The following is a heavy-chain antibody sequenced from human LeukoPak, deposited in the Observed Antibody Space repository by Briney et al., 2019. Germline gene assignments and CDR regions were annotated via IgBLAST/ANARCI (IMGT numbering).Heavy chain of an antibody. CDR3: ARAVEMATITLGFDP. J-gene: IGHJ5*02. CDR2: INPSGGST. CDR1: GYTFTSYY. Sequence: GASVKVSCKASGYTFTSYYMHWVRQAPGQGLEWMGIINPSGGSTSYAQKFQGRVTITADKSTSTAYMELSSLRSEDTAVYYCARAVEMATITLGFDPWGQGTLVTVSS. V-gene: IGHV1-46*01. D-gene: IGHD5-24*01.